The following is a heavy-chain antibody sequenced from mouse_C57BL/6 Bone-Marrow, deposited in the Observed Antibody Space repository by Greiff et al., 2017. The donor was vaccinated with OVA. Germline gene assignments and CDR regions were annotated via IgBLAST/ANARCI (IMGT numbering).Heavy chain of an antibody. D-gene: IGHD2-4*01. Sequence: VQLQQSGAELVRPGSSVKLSCKASGYTFTSYWMDWVKQRPGQGLEWIGNIYPSDSETHYNQKFKDKATLTVDKSSSTAYMQLSSLTSEDSAVYYCARGGLRRGFAYWGQGTLVTVSA. CDR1: GYTFTSYW. CDR2: IYPSDSET. J-gene: IGHJ3*01. CDR3: ARGGLRRGFAY. V-gene: IGHV1-61*01.